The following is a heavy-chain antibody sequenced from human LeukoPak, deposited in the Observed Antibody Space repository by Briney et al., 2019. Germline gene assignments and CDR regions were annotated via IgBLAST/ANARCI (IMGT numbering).Heavy chain of an antibody. D-gene: IGHD6-19*01. Sequence: GGSLRLSCAASGFTFSSYAMSWVRQAPGKGLEWVSAISGSDGRTDYADSVKGRFTISRDNAKNSPYLQMNSLRAEDTAVYYCARRAAVAGNDYWGQGTLVTVSS. J-gene: IGHJ4*02. CDR3: ARRAAVAGNDY. CDR2: ISGSDGRT. V-gene: IGHV3-23*01. CDR1: GFTFSSYA.